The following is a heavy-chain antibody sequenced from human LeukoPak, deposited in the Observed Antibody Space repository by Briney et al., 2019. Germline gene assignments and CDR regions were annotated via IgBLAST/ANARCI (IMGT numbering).Heavy chain of an antibody. V-gene: IGHV3-48*01. J-gene: IGHJ6*03. CDR2: ISSSGGTI. CDR1: GFRFSSYW. CDR3: AKDRVDIVVVPAASDYYYYMDV. Sequence: GGSLRLSCAASGFRFSSYWMSWVRQAPGKGLEWVSYISSSGGTIYYADSVKGRFTISRDNARNSLFLQVDSLRAEDTAVYYCAKDRVDIVVVPAASDYYYYMDVWGKGTTVTVSS. D-gene: IGHD2-2*01.